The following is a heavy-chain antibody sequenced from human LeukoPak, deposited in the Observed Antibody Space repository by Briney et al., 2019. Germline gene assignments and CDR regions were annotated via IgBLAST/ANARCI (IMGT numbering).Heavy chain of an antibody. CDR1: GYTLTELS. J-gene: IGHJ4*02. CDR3: ATGYCSGGSCFVHRFGVFDY. CDR2: FDPEDGET. V-gene: IGHV1-24*01. Sequence: ASVKASCKVSGYTLTELSMHWVRQAPGKGLEWMGGFDPEDGETIYAQKFQGRVTMTEDTSTDTAYMELSSLRSEDTAVYYCATGYCSGGSCFVHRFGVFDYWGQGTLVTVSS. D-gene: IGHD2-15*01.